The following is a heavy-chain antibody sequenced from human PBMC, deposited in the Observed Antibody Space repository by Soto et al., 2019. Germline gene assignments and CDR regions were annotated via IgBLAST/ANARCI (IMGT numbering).Heavy chain of an antibody. CDR3: ANDDSTGYNPALDY. CDR2: ISSSGDAT. V-gene: IGHV3-23*01. J-gene: IGHJ4*02. CDR1: GFTFSSYA. D-gene: IGHD3-22*01. Sequence: PGGSLRLSCAASGFTFSSYAMNWVRQAPGEGLEWVSTISSSGDATYYTDSVRGRFTISRDNSKSTLYLQMDSLRAEATAVYYCANDDSTGYNPALDYWGQGSLVTVSS.